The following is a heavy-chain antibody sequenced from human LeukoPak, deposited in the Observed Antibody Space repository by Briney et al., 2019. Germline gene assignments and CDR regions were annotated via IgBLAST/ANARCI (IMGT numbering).Heavy chain of an antibody. CDR3: ARGSQQLVIDY. CDR2: ISTSSSTI. J-gene: IGHJ4*02. V-gene: IGHV3-48*02. D-gene: IGHD6-13*01. CDR1: GFTFSSYT. Sequence: PGGSLRLSCAASGFTFSSYTMKWVRQAPGKGLEWVSHISTSSSTIYYADSVKGRFTISRDNAKNSLYLQVNSLRDEDTAMYYCARGSQQLVIDYWGQGTLVTVSS.